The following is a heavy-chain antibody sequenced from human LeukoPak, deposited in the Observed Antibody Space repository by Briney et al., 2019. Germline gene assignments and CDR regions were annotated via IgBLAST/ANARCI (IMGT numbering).Heavy chain of an antibody. J-gene: IGHJ6*03. V-gene: IGHV4-39*01. CDR3: ARVKTKWLRLSYYYYYMDV. D-gene: IGHD5-12*01. Sequence: PSETLSLTCTVSGGSISSSSYYWGWIRQPPGKGLEWIGSIYYSGSTYYNPSLKSRVTISVDTSKNQFSLKLSSVTAADTAVYYCARVKTKWLRLSYYYYYMDVWGKGTTVTVSS. CDR2: IYYSGST. CDR1: GGSISSSSYY.